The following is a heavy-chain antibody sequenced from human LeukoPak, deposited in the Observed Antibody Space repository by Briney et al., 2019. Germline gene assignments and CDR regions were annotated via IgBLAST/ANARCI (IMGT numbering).Heavy chain of an antibody. CDR1: GMTFSNHW. V-gene: IGHV3-74*01. CDR3: TTGPSYGYEW. Sequence: GGSLSLSCAASGMTFSNHWMHWVRQAPGKGLVGVSLIKTDGRTTIYADSVKGRFTISRDNGKSTLYLQMNSLRAEDTAIYYCTTGPSYGYEWWGQGTVVTVSS. D-gene: IGHD3-16*01. J-gene: IGHJ4*02. CDR2: IKTDGRTT.